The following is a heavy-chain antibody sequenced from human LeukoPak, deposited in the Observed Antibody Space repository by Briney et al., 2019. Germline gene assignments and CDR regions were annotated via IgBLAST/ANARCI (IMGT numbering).Heavy chain of an antibody. Sequence: GGSLRLSCAGSGFTFSSYAMSWVRQAPGKGLEWVSAISDTGATTYDADSVKGRFTTSRDNSRSTLYLQMNSLRAEDTALYYCAKDTSIGRYCTNGVCSPFDYWGKGTLVTVSS. CDR3: AKDTSIGRYCTNGVCSPFDY. CDR2: ISDTGATT. D-gene: IGHD2-8*01. V-gene: IGHV3-23*01. CDR1: GFTFSSYA. J-gene: IGHJ4*02.